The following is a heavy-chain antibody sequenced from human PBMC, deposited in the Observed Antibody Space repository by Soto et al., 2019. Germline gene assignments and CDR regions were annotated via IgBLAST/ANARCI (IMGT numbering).Heavy chain of an antibody. V-gene: IGHV1-69*06. CDR3: ARDRITIFGVVAYGMDV. CDR2: IIPIFGTA. CDR1: GGTFSSYA. Sequence: QVQLVQSGAEVKKPGSSVKVSCKASGGTFSSYAISWVRQAPGQGLEWMGGIIPIFGTANYAQKFQGRVTITADKSTSTAYMEPSSLRSEDTAVYYCARDRITIFGVVAYGMDVWGQGTTVTVSS. J-gene: IGHJ6*02. D-gene: IGHD3-3*01.